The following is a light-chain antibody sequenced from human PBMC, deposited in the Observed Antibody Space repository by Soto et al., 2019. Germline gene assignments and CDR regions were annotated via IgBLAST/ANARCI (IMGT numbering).Light chain of an antibody. Sequence: QSVLTRPASVPGSPGQSITISCTGTSSDVGGYNYVSWYQQHPGKAPKLMIYDVSNRPSGVSNRFSGSKSGNTASLTISGLQAQDEADYYCSSYTSSSTYVFGTGTKVTVL. CDR3: SSYTSSSTYV. CDR1: SSDVGGYNY. V-gene: IGLV2-14*01. CDR2: DVS. J-gene: IGLJ1*01.